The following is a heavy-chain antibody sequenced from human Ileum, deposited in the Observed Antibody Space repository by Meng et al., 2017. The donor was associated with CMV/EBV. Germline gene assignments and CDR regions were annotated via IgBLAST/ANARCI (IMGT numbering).Heavy chain of an antibody. CDR3: ASPLLPYYDFWSDYYYFDY. D-gene: IGHD3-3*01. CDR1: GFTFSSYS. J-gene: IGHJ4*02. V-gene: IGHV3-48*01. CDR2: IGSTGSSI. Sequence: GESLKISCAASGFTFSSYSMNWVRQAPGKGLEWVAYIGSTGSSIYYADSVKGRFTISRDIPQNSLYLQMNSLRAEDTAVYYCASPLLPYYDFWSDYYYFDYWGQGTLVTVSS.